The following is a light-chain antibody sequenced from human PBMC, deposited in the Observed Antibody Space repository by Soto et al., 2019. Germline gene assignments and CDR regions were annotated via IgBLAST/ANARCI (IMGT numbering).Light chain of an antibody. CDR1: QGISNY. CDR2: AAS. J-gene: IGKJ2*01. Sequence: DIQMTQSPSSLSASVGDRVTITCRASQGISNYLAWYQQKPGKVPKLLIYAASTLQSGVPSRFNGSGSGTDFILTISRLEPEDVAVYYCQQHGTSPYTFGQGTVLEIK. CDR3: QQHGTSPYT. V-gene: IGKV1-27*01.